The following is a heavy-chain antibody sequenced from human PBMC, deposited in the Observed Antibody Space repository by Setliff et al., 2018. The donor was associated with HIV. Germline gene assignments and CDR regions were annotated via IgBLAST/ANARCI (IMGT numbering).Heavy chain of an antibody. J-gene: IGHJ4*02. D-gene: IGHD6-19*01. V-gene: IGHV1-24*01. Sequence: ASVQVSCKVSGYTLTELSMHWVRQAPGKGLEWMGRFDPEDGDTIYAQKFQGRVTMTEDTSADTAYMELSSLRSEDTAVYYCETAKEVWLAEGGCDYWGQGTRVTVSS. CDR1: GYTLTELS. CDR2: FDPEDGDT. CDR3: ETAKEVWLAEGGCDY.